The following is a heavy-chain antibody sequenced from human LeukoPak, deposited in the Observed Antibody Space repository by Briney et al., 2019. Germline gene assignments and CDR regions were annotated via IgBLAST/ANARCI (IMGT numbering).Heavy chain of an antibody. Sequence: GGSLRLSCAASGFTFDDYGMSCVRQAPGKGLGWVSGINWNGSSTGYADSVTGRFTISRDNAKNSLYLQMNSLSAEDTAVYYCARDNTVFSDSDAFDLWGQGTMVTVSS. CDR3: ARDNTVFSDSDAFDL. V-gene: IGHV3-20*04. CDR1: GFTFDDYG. J-gene: IGHJ3*01. D-gene: IGHD3-9*01. CDR2: INWNGSST.